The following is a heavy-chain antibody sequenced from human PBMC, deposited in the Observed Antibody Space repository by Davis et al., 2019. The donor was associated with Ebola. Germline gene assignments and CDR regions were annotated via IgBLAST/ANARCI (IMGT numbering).Heavy chain of an antibody. CDR3: ARDRWTTVTTAVDY. CDR1: GFTVSSNY. J-gene: IGHJ4*02. CDR2: IYSGGST. Sequence: GESLKISCAASGFTVSSNYMSWVRQAPGKGLEWVSVIYSGGSTYYADSVKGRFTISRDNSKNSLYLQMNSLRDEDTAVYYCARDRWTTVTTAVDYWGQGTLVTVSS. D-gene: IGHD4-17*01. V-gene: IGHV3-66*01.